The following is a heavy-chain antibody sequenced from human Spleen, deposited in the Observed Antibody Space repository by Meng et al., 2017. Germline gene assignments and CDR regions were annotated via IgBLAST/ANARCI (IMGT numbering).Heavy chain of an antibody. CDR2: IFPRDSDT. CDR3: ARDERAWFGELLNDY. D-gene: IGHD3-10*01. J-gene: IGHJ4*02. V-gene: IGHV5-51*01. Sequence: GESLKISCQASGYTFSNHWIGWVRQMPGKGLEWMGIIFPRDSDTRYSPAFQGQVTMSVDKSITTAYLQWSSLKASDTAVYYCARDERAWFGELLNDYWGQGTLVTVSS. CDR1: GYTFSNHW.